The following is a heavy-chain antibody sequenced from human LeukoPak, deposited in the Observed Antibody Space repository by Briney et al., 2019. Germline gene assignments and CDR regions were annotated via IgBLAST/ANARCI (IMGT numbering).Heavy chain of an antibody. D-gene: IGHD4-17*01. V-gene: IGHV5-51*01. J-gene: IGHJ3*02. CDR2: IYPGDSDT. Sequence: GESLKISCKGSGYSFTSYWIGWVRQMPGKGLEWMGIIYPGDSDTRYSPSFQGQVTISADKSISTAYLQWSSLKASDTAMYYCARHRGYGDYVDGAFDIWGQGTMVTVSS. CDR1: GYSFTSYW. CDR3: ARHRGYGDYVDGAFDI.